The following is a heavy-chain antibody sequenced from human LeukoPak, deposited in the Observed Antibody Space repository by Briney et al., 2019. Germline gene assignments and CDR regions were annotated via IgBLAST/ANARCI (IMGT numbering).Heavy chain of an antibody. V-gene: IGHV3-7*01. J-gene: IGHJ4*02. CDR1: GFTFSSYW. Sequence: GGSLRLSCAASGFTFSSYWMSWVRQAPGKGLEWVANIKQDGSEKYYVDSVKGRFTISRDNAKNSLYLQMNSLRAEDTAVYYCARARGYLGYCSGGSCYGYFDYWGQGTLVTVSS. CDR3: ARARGYLGYCSGGSCYGYFDY. D-gene: IGHD2-15*01. CDR2: IKQDGSEK.